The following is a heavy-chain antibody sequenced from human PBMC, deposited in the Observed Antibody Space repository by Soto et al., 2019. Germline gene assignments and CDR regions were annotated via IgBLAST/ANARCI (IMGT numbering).Heavy chain of an antibody. D-gene: IGHD1-26*01. CDR3: ARHLWVGAEDGNFWFDH. J-gene: IGHJ5*02. V-gene: IGHV4-4*02. CDR1: VFSISSINC. CDR2: IYHIGST. Sequence: SGTLSRTCSFSVFSISSINCCICVRHPPGKGLEWIGEIYHIGSTNYNPSLKIRVTISVDKSKNQFSLKLSSVTAADTAVYYCARHLWVGAEDGNFWFDHWGKRHMVPVS.